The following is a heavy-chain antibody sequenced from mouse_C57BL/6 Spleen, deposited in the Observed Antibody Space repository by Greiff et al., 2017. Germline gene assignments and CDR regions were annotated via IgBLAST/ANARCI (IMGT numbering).Heavy chain of an antibody. Sequence: EVQRVESEGGLVQPGSSMKLSCTASGFTFSDYYMAWVRQVPEKGLEWVANINYDGSSTYYLDSLKSRFIISRDNAKNILYLQMSSLKSEDTATYYWARDLYYGSSYVDAMDYWGQGTSVTVSS. CDR1: GFTFSDYY. CDR3: ARDLYYGSSYVDAMDY. V-gene: IGHV5-16*01. D-gene: IGHD1-1*01. CDR2: INYDGSST. J-gene: IGHJ4*01.